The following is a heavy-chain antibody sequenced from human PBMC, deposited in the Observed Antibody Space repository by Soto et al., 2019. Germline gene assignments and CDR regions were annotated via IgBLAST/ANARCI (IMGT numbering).Heavy chain of an antibody. J-gene: IGHJ5*02. Sequence: ASVKVSCKASGYTFTSYGISWVQQAPGQGLEWMGWISAYNGNTNYAQKLQGRVTMTTDTSTSTAYMELRSLGSDDTAVYYWARVPPTTYYDFWSGRWWFDPWGQGTLVTVSS. CDR1: GYTFTSYG. D-gene: IGHD3-3*01. CDR2: ISAYNGNT. CDR3: ARVPPTTYYDFWSGRWWFDP. V-gene: IGHV1-18*01.